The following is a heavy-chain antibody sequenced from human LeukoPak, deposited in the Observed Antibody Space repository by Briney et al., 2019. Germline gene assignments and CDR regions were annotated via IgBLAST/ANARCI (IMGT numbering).Heavy chain of an antibody. Sequence: GGSLRLSCVASGFTFSTYSMNWVRQAPGKGLEWASYISGTSNTIYYADSVKGRFTISRDNAKNSLYLQVNSLRAEDTAIYYCARDLGSYSSGWYMGFDYWGQGTLVTVSS. CDR1: GFTFSTYS. J-gene: IGHJ4*02. V-gene: IGHV3-48*01. D-gene: IGHD6-19*01. CDR3: ARDLGSYSSGWYMGFDY. CDR2: ISGTSNTI.